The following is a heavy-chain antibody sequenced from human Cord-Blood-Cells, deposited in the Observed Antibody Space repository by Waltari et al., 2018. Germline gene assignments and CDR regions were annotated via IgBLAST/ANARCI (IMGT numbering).Heavy chain of an antibody. Sequence: QLQLQESGPGLVKPSETLSLTCTVSGGSISSSSYYWVWIRQPPGKGLEWIGSIYYSGSTYYNPSLKSRVTISVDTSKNQFSLKLSSVTAADTAVYYCARHYSYGYYFDYWGQGTLVTVSS. CDR1: GGSISSSSYY. CDR3: ARHYSYGYYFDY. J-gene: IGHJ4*02. CDR2: IYYSGST. D-gene: IGHD5-18*01. V-gene: IGHV4-39*01.